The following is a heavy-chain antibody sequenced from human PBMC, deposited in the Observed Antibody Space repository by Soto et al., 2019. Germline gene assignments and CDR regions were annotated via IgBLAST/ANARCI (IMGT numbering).Heavy chain of an antibody. Sequence: EVQLVESGGGLIQPGGSLRLSCAASGFTVSRNYMAWVRQAPGKGLEWVSVIFGGGSTYYADSVKGRFTISRDNSKNTLYVQMNNLRAEDTAVYYCARANWNQNYHFDYWGQGTLVTVSS. CDR3: ARANWNQNYHFDY. J-gene: IGHJ4*02. CDR1: GFTVSRNY. V-gene: IGHV3-53*01. D-gene: IGHD1-1*01. CDR2: IFGGGST.